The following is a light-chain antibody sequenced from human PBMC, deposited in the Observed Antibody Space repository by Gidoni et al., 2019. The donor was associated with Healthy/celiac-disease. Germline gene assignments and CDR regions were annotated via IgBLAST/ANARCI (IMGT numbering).Light chain of an antibody. CDR1: QSVLYSSNNKNY. Sequence: DIVMTQSPDSLAVSLGERATINCKSSQSVLYSSNNKNYFSWYQQKPGQPPKLLIYWASTRESGVPARFSGSGSGTDFTLTISSLQAEDVAVYYCQQYYSTPPSFGQGTKVEIK. V-gene: IGKV4-1*01. CDR3: QQYYSTPPS. J-gene: IGKJ1*01. CDR2: WAS.